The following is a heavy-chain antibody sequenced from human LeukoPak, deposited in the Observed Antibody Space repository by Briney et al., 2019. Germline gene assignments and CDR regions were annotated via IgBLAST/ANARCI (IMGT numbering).Heavy chain of an antibody. D-gene: IGHD6-13*01. CDR2: IRPDGSEK. Sequence: GGSLRLSRTASEFTFSNYWMSWVRQAPGKGLEWVANIRPDGSEKYYVGSVTGRFTISRDNAKNSLYLQMNSLRAEDTAVYYCASGGIAAELDAFDIWGQGTVVTVSS. CDR3: ASGGIAAELDAFDI. CDR1: EFTFSNYW. J-gene: IGHJ3*02. V-gene: IGHV3-7*01.